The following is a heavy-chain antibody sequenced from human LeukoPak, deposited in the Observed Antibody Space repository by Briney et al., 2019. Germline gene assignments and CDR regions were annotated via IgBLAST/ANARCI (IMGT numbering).Heavy chain of an antibody. Sequence: GSSVKVSCKASGGTFSSYAISWVRQAPGQGLEWMGRIIPILGIANYAQKFQGRVTITADKSTSTAYMELSSLRSEDTAVYYCARGGTMIDDGMDVWGQGPTVTVSS. J-gene: IGHJ6*02. V-gene: IGHV1-69*04. CDR2: IIPILGIA. CDR1: GGTFSSYA. CDR3: ARGGTMIDDGMDV. D-gene: IGHD3-22*01.